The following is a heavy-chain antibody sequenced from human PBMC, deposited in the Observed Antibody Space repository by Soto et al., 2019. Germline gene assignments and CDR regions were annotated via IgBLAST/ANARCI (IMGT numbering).Heavy chain of an antibody. V-gene: IGHV1-3*01. D-gene: IGHD2-15*01. CDR2: INAGNGNT. Sequence: QVQLVQSGAEVKKPGASVKVSCMASGYTFTSYAMHWVRQAPGQRLEWMGWINAGNGNTKYSQKFQGRVTITRDKSGSTAYMELSSLRSEDTAVYYCARGPGGPDGPGDYWGQGTLVTVSS. CDR3: ARGPGGPDGPGDY. CDR1: GYTFTSYA. J-gene: IGHJ4*02.